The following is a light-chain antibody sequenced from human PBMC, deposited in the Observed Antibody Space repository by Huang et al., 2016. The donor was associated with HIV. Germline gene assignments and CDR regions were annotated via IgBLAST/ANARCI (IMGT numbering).Light chain of an antibody. CDR2: DAS. Sequence: EIVLTQSPATLSLSPGEGATLSCRASQSIGSYLAWYQQRPGQAPRLLIYDASVRATGSPARFSGRGSGTDFTLTISSLEPEDFAVYYCQQRNNWPPWTFGQGTKVELK. J-gene: IGKJ1*01. V-gene: IGKV3-11*01. CDR3: QQRNNWPPWT. CDR1: QSIGSY.